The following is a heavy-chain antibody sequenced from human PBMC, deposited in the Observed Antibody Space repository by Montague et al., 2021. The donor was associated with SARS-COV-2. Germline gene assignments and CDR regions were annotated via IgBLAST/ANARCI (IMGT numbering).Heavy chain of an antibody. Sequence: SETLSLTCSIPSVTVSCSNWSDWDRKPPEKGQDWIGEIFHSLNTKYNPSLQSRFTISVDKSKNQFSLRLSSVTAADTAVYYCARSSILGAHRFDYWGQGTLVTVSS. V-gene: IGHV4-4*02. CDR2: IFHSLNT. CDR1: SVTVSCSNW. D-gene: IGHD3-16*01. CDR3: ARSSILGAHRFDY. J-gene: IGHJ4*02.